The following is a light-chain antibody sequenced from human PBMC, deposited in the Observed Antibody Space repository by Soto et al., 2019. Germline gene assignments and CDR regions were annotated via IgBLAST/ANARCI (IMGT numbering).Light chain of an antibody. J-gene: IGKJ1*01. CDR1: QGVSSY. Sequence: DIQLTQSPSSLSASVGDRVTITCRASQGVSSYLNWYQHKPGKAPKVLIYAASNLQSGVPSRFSGSGSGTDFTLTISSLQPEDFATYYCQQSYSAPPWTFGQGTKLEV. V-gene: IGKV1-39*01. CDR2: AAS. CDR3: QQSYSAPPWT.